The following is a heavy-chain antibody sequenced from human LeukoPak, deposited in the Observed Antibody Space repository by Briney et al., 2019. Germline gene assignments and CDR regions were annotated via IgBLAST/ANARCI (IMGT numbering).Heavy chain of an antibody. CDR2: ISSNGGST. CDR1: GFTFSSYA. J-gene: IGHJ4*02. D-gene: IGHD3-10*01. V-gene: IGHV3-64*01. CDR3: ARDTLMVRGVTVPPLFDY. Sequence: PGGSLRLSCAASGFTFSSYAMHWVRQAPGKGLEYVSAISSNGGSTYYANSVKGRFTISRDNSKNTLYLQMGSLRAEDMAVYYCARDTLMVRGVTVPPLFDYWGQGTLVTVSS.